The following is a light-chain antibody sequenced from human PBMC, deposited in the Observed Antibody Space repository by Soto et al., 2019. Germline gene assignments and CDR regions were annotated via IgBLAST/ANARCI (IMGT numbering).Light chain of an antibody. J-gene: IGLJ3*02. CDR3: SSFTSINTWV. V-gene: IGLV2-14*01. CDR1: SSDVGGYNY. Sequence: QSARTQPASVSGSPGQSITDSCTGTSSDVGGYNYVSWYQQHPGKAPKLMIYEVSNRPSGVSNRFSGSKSGNTASLTISGLQAEDEADYYCSSFTSINTWVFGGATKLTVL. CDR2: EVS.